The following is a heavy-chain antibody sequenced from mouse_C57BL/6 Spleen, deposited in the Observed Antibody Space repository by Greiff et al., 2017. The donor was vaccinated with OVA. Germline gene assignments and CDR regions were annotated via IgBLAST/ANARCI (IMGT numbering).Heavy chain of an antibody. Sequence: QVQLQQSGPGLVAPSQSLSITCTVSGFSLTSYAISWVRQPPGKGLEWLGVIWTGGGTNYNSALKSRLSISKDNSKSQVFLKMNSLQTDDTARYYCARSITTVAYAMDYWGQGTSVTVSS. V-gene: IGHV2-9-1*01. J-gene: IGHJ4*01. CDR3: ARSITTVAYAMDY. D-gene: IGHD1-1*01. CDR1: GFSLTSYA. CDR2: IWTGGGT.